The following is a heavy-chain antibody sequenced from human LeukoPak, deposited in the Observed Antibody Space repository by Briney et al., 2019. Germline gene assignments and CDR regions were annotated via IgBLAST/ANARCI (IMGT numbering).Heavy chain of an antibody. Sequence: GASVKVSCKASGYTFTSYDINWVRQATGQGLEWMGWMNPNSGNTGYAQKFQGRVTMTRNTSISTAYMELSSLRSEDTAVYYCARGQCSGGSCYSSPLGYWGQGTLVTVSS. V-gene: IGHV1-8*01. CDR3: ARGQCSGGSCYSSPLGY. CDR1: GYTFTSYD. CDR2: MNPNSGNT. J-gene: IGHJ4*02. D-gene: IGHD2-15*01.